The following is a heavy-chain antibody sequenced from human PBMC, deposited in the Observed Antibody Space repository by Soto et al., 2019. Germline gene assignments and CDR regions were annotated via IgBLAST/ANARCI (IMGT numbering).Heavy chain of an antibody. D-gene: IGHD6-25*01. CDR3: ARRGSHDY. V-gene: IGHV4-59*08. CDR2: IYYSGST. CDR1: GGSISSYY. Sequence: SDTLSLTCTVSGGSISSYYWSWIRQPPGKGLEWIGYIYYSGSTNYNPSLKSRVTISVDTSKNQFSLKLSSVTAADTAVYYCARRGSHDYWGQGTLVTVSS. J-gene: IGHJ4*02.